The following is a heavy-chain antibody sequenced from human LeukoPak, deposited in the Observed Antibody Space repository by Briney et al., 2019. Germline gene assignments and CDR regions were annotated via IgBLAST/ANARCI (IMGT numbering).Heavy chain of an antibody. CDR3: AREYYYDSSGYASFGY. CDR2: IKEDGSEK. V-gene: IGHV3-7*01. Sequence: PGGSLRLSCAASGFTFSYFWMSWVRQAPGKGLEWVANIKEDGSEKYYVDSVKGRFTISRDNAENSLYLQMNSLRAEDTAVYYCAREYYYDSSGYASFGYWGQGTLVTVSS. D-gene: IGHD3-22*01. CDR1: GFTFSYFW. J-gene: IGHJ4*02.